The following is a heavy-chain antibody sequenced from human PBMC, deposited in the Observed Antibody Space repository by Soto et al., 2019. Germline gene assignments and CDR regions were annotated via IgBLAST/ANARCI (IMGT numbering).Heavy chain of an antibody. CDR3: ARRYYYDSSGYYYSWAFDI. CDR1: GYSFTSYW. D-gene: IGHD3-22*01. Sequence: GESLKISCKGSGYSFTSYWISWVRQMPGKGLEWMGRIDPSDSYTNYSPSFQGHVTISADKSISTAYPQWSSLKASDTAMYYCARRYYYDSSGYYYSWAFDIWGQGXMVTVSS. CDR2: IDPSDSYT. J-gene: IGHJ3*02. V-gene: IGHV5-10-1*01.